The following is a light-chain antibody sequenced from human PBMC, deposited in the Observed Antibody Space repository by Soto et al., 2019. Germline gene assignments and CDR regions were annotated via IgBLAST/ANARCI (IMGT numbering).Light chain of an antibody. Sequence: DIQMTQSPSTLSASAGDRVTITCRASQSISSYLAWYQQRPGKPPKLLVYRASSLDSGVPSRFSGSGYGTEFTLTISSLQPDDFAAYYCQQCYSYPWTFGQGTKVDIK. CDR1: QSISSY. CDR3: QQCYSYPWT. CDR2: RAS. V-gene: IGKV1-5*03. J-gene: IGKJ1*01.